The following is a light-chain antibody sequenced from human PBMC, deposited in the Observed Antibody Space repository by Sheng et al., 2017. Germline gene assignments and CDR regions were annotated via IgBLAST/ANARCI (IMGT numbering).Light chain of an antibody. CDR1: SGSVSTSYY. CDR2: STN. J-gene: IGLJ2*01. V-gene: IGLV8-61*01. CDR3: VLYMGSFVV. Sequence: QLVVTQEPSFSVSPGGTVTLTCGLSSGSVSTSYYPSWYQQTPGQAPRTLIYSTNTRSSGVPDRFSGSILGNKAALTITGAQADDESDYYCVLYMGSFVVFGGGTKLTVL.